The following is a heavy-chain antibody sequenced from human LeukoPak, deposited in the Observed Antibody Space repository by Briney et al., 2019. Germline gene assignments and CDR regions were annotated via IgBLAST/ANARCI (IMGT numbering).Heavy chain of an antibody. J-gene: IGHJ4*02. CDR1: GFTVSDNY. V-gene: IGHV3-53*01. Sequence: GGSLRLSCVVSGFTVSDNYMSWVRQAPGKGLEWVSAFYSGGNTYYTGSVKGRFIISRDSSKNTLYLQMNNLRPEDTAMYYCAKLPSSGWLDYWGQGTLITVSS. D-gene: IGHD6-19*01. CDR3: AKLPSSGWLDY. CDR2: FYSGGNT.